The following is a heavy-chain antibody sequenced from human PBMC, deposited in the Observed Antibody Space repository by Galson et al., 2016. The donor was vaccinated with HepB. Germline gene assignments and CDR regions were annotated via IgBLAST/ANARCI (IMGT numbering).Heavy chain of an antibody. Sequence: SETLSLTCTVSGGSISSRSYYWGWVRQPPGKGLEWIGTIYYTGSTHYNPSVKSRVTISVDTAKNQFSLRLSSVTAADPAVNYCARRLSGPYGEEDAFDIWGQGTMVTVSP. CDR2: IYYTGST. CDR3: ARRLSGPYGEEDAFDI. CDR1: GGSISSRSYY. V-gene: IGHV4-39*01. D-gene: IGHD3-10*01. J-gene: IGHJ3*02.